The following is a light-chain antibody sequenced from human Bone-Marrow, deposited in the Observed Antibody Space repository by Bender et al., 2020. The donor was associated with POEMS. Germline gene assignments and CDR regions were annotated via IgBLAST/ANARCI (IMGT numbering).Light chain of an antibody. Sequence: QSALTQPASVSGSPGQSITISCTGTSSDVGGYNYVSWYQQHPGKAPKLMIYDVSNRPSGVPDRFSGSKSGTSASLDIAGLRAEDEADYYCQSYDSTLSGVVFGGGTKLTVL. CDR1: SSDVGGYNY. CDR3: QSYDSTLSGVV. CDR2: DVS. J-gene: IGLJ2*01. V-gene: IGLV2-14*01.